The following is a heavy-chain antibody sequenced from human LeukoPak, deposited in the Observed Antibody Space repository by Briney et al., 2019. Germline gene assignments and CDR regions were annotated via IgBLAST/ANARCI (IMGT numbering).Heavy chain of an antibody. D-gene: IGHD3-22*01. CDR2: IYTSGST. CDR3: ARHTTYYYDSPLFDY. CDR1: GGSISSYY. Sequence: SETLSLTCTVSGGSISSYYWSWIRQPLGKGLEWIGYIYTSGSTNYNPSLKSRVTISVDTSKNPFSLKLSSVTAADTAVYYCARHTTYYYDSPLFDYWGQGTLVTVSS. V-gene: IGHV4-4*09. J-gene: IGHJ4*02.